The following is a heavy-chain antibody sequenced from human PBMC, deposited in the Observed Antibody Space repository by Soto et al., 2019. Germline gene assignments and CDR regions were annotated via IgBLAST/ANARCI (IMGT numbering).Heavy chain of an antibody. D-gene: IGHD3-16*01. CDR2: TYYRSTWNN. J-gene: IGHJ4*02. V-gene: IGHV6-1*01. Sequence: QTLSLTCAISGDSVSSNSSAWHWIRQSPSRGLEWLGRTYYRSTWNNDYAVSVKSRISIDPDTSKNQFSLQLNSVTPEDTAVYYCARGLGVGWYFDYWGQGTLVTVSS. CDR3: ARGLGVGWYFDY. CDR1: GDSVSSNSSA.